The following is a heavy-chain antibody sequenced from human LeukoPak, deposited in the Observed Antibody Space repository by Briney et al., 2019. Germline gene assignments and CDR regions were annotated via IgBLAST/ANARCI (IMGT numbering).Heavy chain of an antibody. CDR2: ISAYNGNT. Sequence: ASVKVSCKASGYTFTSYGISWVRQAPGQGLEWMGWISAYNGNTNYAQKLQGRVTMTTDTSTSTAYMELRSLRSDDTAVYYCARDPMYPVQLWPPGYFDYWGQGTLVTVSS. J-gene: IGHJ4*02. V-gene: IGHV1-18*01. D-gene: IGHD5-18*01. CDR3: ARDPMYPVQLWPPGYFDY. CDR1: GYTFTSYG.